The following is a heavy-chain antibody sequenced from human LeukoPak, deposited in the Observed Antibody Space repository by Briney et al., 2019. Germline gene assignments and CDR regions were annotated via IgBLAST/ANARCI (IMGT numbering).Heavy chain of an antibody. V-gene: IGHV3-48*01. D-gene: IGHD4-17*01. CDR2: ISSGSGTI. CDR1: GSTFSSYN. CDR3: AALRGLQNWYFDL. J-gene: IGHJ2*01. Sequence: QPGGSLRLSCAASGSTFSSYNINWVRQAPGKGLEWVSYISSGSGTIYYADSVKGRFTISRGNAKNSLFLQMNSLRAEDTAVYYCAALRGLQNWYFDLWGRGTLVTVSS.